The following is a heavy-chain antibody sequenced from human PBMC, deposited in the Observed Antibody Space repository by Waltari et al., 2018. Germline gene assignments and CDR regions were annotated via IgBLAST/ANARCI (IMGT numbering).Heavy chain of an antibody. CDR2: ISGSGGST. V-gene: IGHV3-23*01. D-gene: IGHD2-8*01. J-gene: IGHJ4*02. CDR3: AKKGSGVTYYFDY. CDR1: GFTFSSYA. Sequence: EVQLLESGGGLVQPGGSRRLSCAASGFTFSSYAMSWVRQAPGKGLEWVSAISGSGGSTYYADSVKGRFTISRDNSKNTLYLQMNSLRAEDTAVYYCAKKGSGVTYYFDYWGQGTLVTVSS.